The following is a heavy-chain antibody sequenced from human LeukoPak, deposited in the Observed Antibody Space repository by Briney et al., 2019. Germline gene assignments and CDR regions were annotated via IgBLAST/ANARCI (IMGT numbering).Heavy chain of an antibody. J-gene: IGHJ5*02. CDR1: GFTFSSYG. Sequence: PGRSLRLSCAASGFTFSSYGMHWVHQAPGKGLEWVAVIWYDGSNKYYADSVKGRFTISRDNSKNTLYLQMNSLRAEDTAVYYCARDAIAAAVNNWFDPWGQGTLVTVSS. D-gene: IGHD6-13*01. V-gene: IGHV3-33*01. CDR2: IWYDGSNK. CDR3: ARDAIAAAVNNWFDP.